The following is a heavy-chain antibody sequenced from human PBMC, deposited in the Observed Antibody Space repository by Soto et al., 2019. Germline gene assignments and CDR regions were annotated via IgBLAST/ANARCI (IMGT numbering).Heavy chain of an antibody. J-gene: IGHJ4*02. D-gene: IGHD4-17*01. CDR3: ARIRDYGDYVSECYFDY. CDR1: GFSLSNARMG. V-gene: IGHV2-26*01. Sequence: QVTLKESGPVLVKPTETLTLTCTVSGFSLSNARMGVSWIRQPPGKALEWLAHIFSNDEKSYSTSLKSRLTISKDTSKSQVVLTMTNMDPVDTATYYCARIRDYGDYVSECYFDYWGQGTLVTVSS. CDR2: IFSNDEK.